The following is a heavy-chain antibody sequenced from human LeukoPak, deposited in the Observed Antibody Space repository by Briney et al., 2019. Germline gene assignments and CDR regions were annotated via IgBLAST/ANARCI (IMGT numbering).Heavy chain of an antibody. Sequence: PSETLSLTCTVSGGSISSSSYYWGWIRQPPGKGLEWIGSIYYSGSTYYNPSLKSRVTISVDTSKNQFSLKLSSVTAADAAVYYCARSPHAATIDYWGQGTLVTVSS. CDR2: IYYSGST. J-gene: IGHJ4*02. D-gene: IGHD5-24*01. CDR1: GGSISSSSYY. V-gene: IGHV4-39*01. CDR3: ARSPHAATIDY.